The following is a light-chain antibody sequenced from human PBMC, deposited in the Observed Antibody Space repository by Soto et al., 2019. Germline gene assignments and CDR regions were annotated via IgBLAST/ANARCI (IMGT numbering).Light chain of an antibody. CDR2: DVN. V-gene: IGLV2-14*01. CDR3: SSYTSSIS. CDR1: SSDVGGYNY. J-gene: IGLJ2*01. Sequence: QSALTQPASVSGSPGQSITISFTGTSSDVGGYNYVSWYQQHPGKAPKLMMYDVNTRPSGVSNRFSGSKSGNTASLTISGLQAEDEADYYCSSYTSSISVGGGTKLTVL.